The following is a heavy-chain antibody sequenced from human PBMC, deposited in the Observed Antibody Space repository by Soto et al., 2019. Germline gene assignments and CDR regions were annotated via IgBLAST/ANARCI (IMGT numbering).Heavy chain of an antibody. CDR2: SRPRSGDT. J-gene: IGHJ4*02. CDR1: GYLFSGYY. V-gene: IGHV1-2*04. Sequence: GASVKVSCKASGYLFSGYYLHWVRQAPGQGLERRGWSRPRSGDTDYGQKCEAWATMTGDKSTDTAYLHLSRLSSADTAVYFCSRDCLFFDSGCYHEKYFDFWGQGTLVTVSS. D-gene: IGHD3-22*01. CDR3: SRDCLFFDSGCYHEKYFDF.